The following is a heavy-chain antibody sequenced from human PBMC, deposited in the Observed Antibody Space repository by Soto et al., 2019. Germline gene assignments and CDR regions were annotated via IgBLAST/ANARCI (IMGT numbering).Heavy chain of an antibody. CDR2: INHSGST. J-gene: IGHJ5*02. D-gene: IGHD3-3*01. CDR1: GGSFSGYY. CDR3: ARKGLFGVVGSYWFDT. V-gene: IGHV4-34*01. Sequence: PSETLSLTCAVYGGSFSGYYWSWIRQPPGKGLEWIGEINHSGSTNYNPSLKSRVTISVDTSKNQFSLKLSSVTAADTAVYYCARKGLFGVVGSYWFDTWGQGTLVTAPQ.